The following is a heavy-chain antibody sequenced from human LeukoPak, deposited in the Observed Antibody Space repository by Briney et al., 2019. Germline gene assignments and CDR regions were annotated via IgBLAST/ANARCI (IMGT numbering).Heavy chain of an antibody. V-gene: IGHV1-69*05. CDR2: IIPIFGTA. J-gene: IGHJ5*02. CDR1: GGTFSSYA. Sequence: GASVKVSCKASGGTFSSYAISWVRQAPGQGLEWMGGIIPIFGTANYAQKFQGRVTITTDESTSTAYMELSSLRSEDTAVYYCATSYIVVVVAAVENWSDPWGQGTLVTVSS. CDR3: ATSYIVVVVAAVENWSDP. D-gene: IGHD2-15*01.